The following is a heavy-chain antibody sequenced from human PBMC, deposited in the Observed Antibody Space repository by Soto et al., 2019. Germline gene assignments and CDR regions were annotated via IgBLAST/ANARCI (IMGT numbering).Heavy chain of an antibody. J-gene: IGHJ4*01. D-gene: IGHD3-22*01. CDR1: GFTFTSSA. CDR2: IVVGSGNT. CDR3: AALSYYYDSSGNLDY. Sequence: SVKVSCKASGFTFTSSAVQWVRQARGQRLEWIGWIVVGSGNTNYAQKFQERVTITRDMSTSTAYMELSSLRSEDTAVYYCAALSYYYDSSGNLDYWGHGTLVTVSS. V-gene: IGHV1-58*01.